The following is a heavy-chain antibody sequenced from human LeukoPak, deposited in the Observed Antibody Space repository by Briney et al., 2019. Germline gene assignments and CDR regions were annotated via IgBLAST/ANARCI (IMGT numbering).Heavy chain of an antibody. CDR3: AREIGPRQLHLWGSAFDY. CDR2: IIPIFGTA. D-gene: IGHD5-18*01. Sequence: SVKVSCKASGGTFSSYAISWVRQAPGQGLEWMGGIIPIFGTANYAQKFQGRVTMTRDTSTSTVYMELSSLRSEDTAVYYCAREIGPRQLHLWGSAFDYWGQGTLVTVSS. V-gene: IGHV1-69*05. J-gene: IGHJ4*02. CDR1: GGTFSSYA.